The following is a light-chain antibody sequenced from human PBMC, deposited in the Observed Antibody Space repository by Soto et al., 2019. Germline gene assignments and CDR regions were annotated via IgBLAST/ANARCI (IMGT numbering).Light chain of an antibody. Sequence: QSALTQPASVSGSPGQSITISCTGTSSDVGGYNSVSWYQQHPGKAPKVMIYDVTNRPSGVSSRFSGSKSGNTASLTISGLQAEDEADYYCGSYTSSTTLVFGGGTKLPVL. V-gene: IGLV2-14*01. CDR1: SSDVGGYNS. J-gene: IGLJ2*01. CDR3: GSYTSSTTLV. CDR2: DVT.